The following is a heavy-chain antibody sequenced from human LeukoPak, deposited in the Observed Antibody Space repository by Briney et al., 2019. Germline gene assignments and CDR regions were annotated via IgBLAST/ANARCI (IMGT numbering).Heavy chain of an antibody. CDR1: GGSFSGYY. D-gene: IGHD3-9*01. CDR3: AYNDILTGYRHFDY. V-gene: IGHV4-34*01. Sequence: PSETLSLTCAVYGGSFSGYYWSWIRQPPGKGLEWIGEINHSGSTNYNPSLKSRVTISVDTSKNQFSLKLSSVTAADTVVYYCAYNDILTGYRHFDYWGQGTLVTVSS. CDR2: INHSGST. J-gene: IGHJ4*02.